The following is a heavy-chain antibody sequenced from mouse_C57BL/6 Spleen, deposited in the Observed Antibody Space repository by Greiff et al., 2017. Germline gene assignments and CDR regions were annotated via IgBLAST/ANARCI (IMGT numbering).Heavy chain of an antibody. CDR1: GYSITSGYY. D-gene: IGHD1-1*01. Sequence: ESGPGLVKPSQSLSLTCSVTGYSITSGYYWNWIRQFPGNKLELMGYISYDGSTNYTPSLKNRISITRDTSKNQFFLKLNSVTTEDTATDYCARGPYGSSYFDYWGQGTTLTVSS. V-gene: IGHV3-6*01. CDR3: ARGPYGSSYFDY. CDR2: ISYDGST. J-gene: IGHJ2*01.